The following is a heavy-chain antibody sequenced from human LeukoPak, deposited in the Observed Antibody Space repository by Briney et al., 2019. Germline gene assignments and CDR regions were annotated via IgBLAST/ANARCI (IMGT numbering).Heavy chain of an antibody. CDR3: ARGDYGDYKLSNY. CDR1: GDSISSGSYY. V-gene: IGHV4-61*01. Sequence: SETLSLTCTVSGDSISSGSYYWSWIRQPPGKGLEWIGYIYYSGSTNYNPSLKSRVTISVDTSKNQFSLKLSSVTAADTAVYYCARGDYGDYKLSNYWGQGTLVTVSS. CDR2: IYYSGST. D-gene: IGHD4-17*01. J-gene: IGHJ4*02.